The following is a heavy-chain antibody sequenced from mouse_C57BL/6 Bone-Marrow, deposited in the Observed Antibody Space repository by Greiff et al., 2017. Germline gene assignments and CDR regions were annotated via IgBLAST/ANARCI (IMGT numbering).Heavy chain of an antibody. J-gene: IGHJ3*01. Sequence: QVQLQQPGAELVKPGASVKLSCKASGYTFTSYWMHWVKQRPGQGLEWIGMIHPNSGSTNYNEKFKSKATLTVDKSSSTAYMQLSSLTSEDSAVYYCARSPYYYGSLWFAYWGQGTLVTVSA. CDR1: GYTFTSYW. CDR3: ARSPYYYGSLWFAY. V-gene: IGHV1-64*01. D-gene: IGHD1-1*01. CDR2: IHPNSGST.